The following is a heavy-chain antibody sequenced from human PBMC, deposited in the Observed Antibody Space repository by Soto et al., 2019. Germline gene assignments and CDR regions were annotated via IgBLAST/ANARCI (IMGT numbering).Heavy chain of an antibody. V-gene: IGHV4-59*01. Sequence: SETLSLTCTVSGGSISSYYWSWIRQPPGKGLEWIGYIYYSGSTNYNPSLKSRVTISVDTSKNQFSLKLSSVTAADTAVCYCARVGAYYDFWSGYYTYHDAFDIWGQGAMVTVSS. CDR1: GGSISSYY. D-gene: IGHD3-3*01. CDR2: IYYSGST. J-gene: IGHJ3*02. CDR3: ARVGAYYDFWSGYYTYHDAFDI.